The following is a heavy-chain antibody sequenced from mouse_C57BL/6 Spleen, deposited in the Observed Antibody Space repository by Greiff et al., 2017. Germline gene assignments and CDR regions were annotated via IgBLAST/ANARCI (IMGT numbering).Heavy chain of an antibody. Sequence: QVHVKQPGAELVMPGASVKLSCKASGYTFTSYWMHWVKQRPGQGLEWIGEIDPSDSYTNYNQKFKGKSTLTVDKSSSTTYMQLSSLTSEGSAVYYCARYGSSPYYAMDYWGQGTSVTVSS. V-gene: IGHV1-69*01. J-gene: IGHJ4*01. CDR1: GYTFTSYW. CDR2: IDPSDSYT. CDR3: ARYGSSPYYAMDY. D-gene: IGHD1-1*01.